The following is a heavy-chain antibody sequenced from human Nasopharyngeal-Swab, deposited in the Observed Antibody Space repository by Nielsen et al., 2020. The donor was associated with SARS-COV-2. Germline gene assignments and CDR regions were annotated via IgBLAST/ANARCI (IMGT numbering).Heavy chain of an antibody. CDR3: AKDLDSGYDWGYFDY. J-gene: IGHJ4*02. CDR1: GFTFTSYV. V-gene: IGHV3-30*18. D-gene: IGHD5-12*01. Sequence: GESLKISCASSGFTFTSYVLHLVRQAPGKGLEWVAVISYDGSNKYYADSVKGRFTISRDNSKNTLYLQMNSLRAEDTAVYYCAKDLDSGYDWGYFDYWGQGTLVTVSS. CDR2: ISYDGSNK.